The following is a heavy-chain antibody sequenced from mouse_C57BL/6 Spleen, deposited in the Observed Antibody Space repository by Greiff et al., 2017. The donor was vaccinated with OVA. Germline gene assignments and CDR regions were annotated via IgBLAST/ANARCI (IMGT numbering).Heavy chain of an antibody. D-gene: IGHD1-1*01. V-gene: IGHV1-64*01. J-gene: IGHJ2*01. CDR1: GYTFTSYW. CDR3: ARWTTVVATGFDY. Sequence: QVHVKQSGAELVKPGASVKLSCKASGYTFTSYWMHWVKQRPGQGLEWIGMIHPNSGSTNYNEKFKSKATLTVDKSSSTAYMQLSSLTSEDSAVYYCARWTTVVATGFDYWGQGTTLTVSS. CDR2: IHPNSGST.